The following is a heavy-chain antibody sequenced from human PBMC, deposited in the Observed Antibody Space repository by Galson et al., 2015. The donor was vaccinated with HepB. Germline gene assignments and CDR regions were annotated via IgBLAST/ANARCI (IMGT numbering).Heavy chain of an antibody. CDR1: GFTFSSYG. CDR2: ISGSGGAP. D-gene: IGHD2-15*01. J-gene: IGHJ3*02. CDR3: ASRYCSGGSCYSDSRFDI. V-gene: IGHV3-23*01. Sequence: SLRLSCAASGFTFSSYGMTWVRQAPGKGLEWVSAISGSGGAPYYADSVKGRFTISRDNSKNTLYLQMNSLRAEDTAVHYCASRYCSGGSCYSDSRFDIWGQGTMVTVSS.